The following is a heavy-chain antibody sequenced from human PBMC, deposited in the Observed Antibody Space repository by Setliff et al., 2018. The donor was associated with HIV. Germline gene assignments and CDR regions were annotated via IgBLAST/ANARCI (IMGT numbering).Heavy chain of an antibody. CDR1: GFTFTDFY. Sequence: ASVKVSCKASGFTFTDFYFHWVQQAPGKGLEWVGRVDPEDNNPTYAEKFRDRVTISADTSTNTAYLGLRSLRAEDTAVYYCATGRLRATSPFDNWGQGTLVTVSS. CDR3: ATGRLRATSPFDN. D-gene: IGHD1-26*01. CDR2: VDPEDNNP. V-gene: IGHV1-69-2*01. J-gene: IGHJ4*02.